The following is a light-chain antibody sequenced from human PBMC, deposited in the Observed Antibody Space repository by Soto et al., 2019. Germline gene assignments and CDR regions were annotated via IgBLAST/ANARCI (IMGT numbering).Light chain of an antibody. Sequence: EMVMTQSPATLSVSPGERATHSCRASQSVSSNLAWYQQKPGQAPRLLIYGASTRATGNPARFSGSGSGTEFTLTISSLQSEDFAVYYCQQYNNWPPWTFGQGTKVEIK. J-gene: IGKJ1*01. CDR3: QQYNNWPPWT. CDR2: GAS. V-gene: IGKV3-15*01. CDR1: QSVSSN.